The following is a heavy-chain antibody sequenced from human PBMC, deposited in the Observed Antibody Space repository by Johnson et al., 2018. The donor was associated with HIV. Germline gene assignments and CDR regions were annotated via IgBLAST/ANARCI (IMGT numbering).Heavy chain of an antibody. V-gene: IGHV3-43D*03. CDR1: GFTFDDYA. Sequence: VQLVESGGVVVQPGGSLRLSCAASGFTFDDYAMHWVRQAPGKGLEWVSLISWDGGSMYYADSVKGRFTISGDNSKNSLYLQMNSLRFEDTALYYCAKANPAHAFDVWGQGTMVTISS. CDR2: ISWDGGSM. J-gene: IGHJ3*01. CDR3: AKANPAHAFDV.